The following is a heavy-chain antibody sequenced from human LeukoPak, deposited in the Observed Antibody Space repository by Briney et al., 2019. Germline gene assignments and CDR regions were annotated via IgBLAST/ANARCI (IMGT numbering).Heavy chain of an antibody. Sequence: GRSLRLSCAASGFTFSSYGMHWVRQAPGKGLEWVAVISYDGSNKYYADSVKGRFTISRDNSKNTLYLQMNSLRAEVTAVYYCAKAKVGATNFDYWGQGTLVTVSS. J-gene: IGHJ4*02. V-gene: IGHV3-30*18. CDR2: ISYDGSNK. CDR1: GFTFSSYG. CDR3: AKAKVGATNFDY. D-gene: IGHD1-26*01.